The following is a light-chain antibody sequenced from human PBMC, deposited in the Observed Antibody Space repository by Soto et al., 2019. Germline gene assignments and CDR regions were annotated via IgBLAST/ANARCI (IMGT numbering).Light chain of an antibody. Sequence: EIVLTQSPGTLSLSPGERATLSCRASQSVSSSYLAWYQQKPGQAPRLLIYGASSRATGIPDRFSGSGSGTDFTLTISTLQPEDFPVYYCQHYASSPSFPFGPGPNVPIQ. CDR3: QHYASSPSFP. V-gene: IGKV3-20*01. J-gene: IGKJ3*01. CDR2: GAS. CDR1: QSVSSSY.